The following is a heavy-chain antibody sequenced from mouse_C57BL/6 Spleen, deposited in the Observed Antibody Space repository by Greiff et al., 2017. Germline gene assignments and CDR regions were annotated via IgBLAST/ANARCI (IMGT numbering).Heavy chain of an antibody. CDR3: AGRTAQASFAY. D-gene: IGHD3-2*02. CDR1: GYSITSGYY. Sequence: EVKLMESGPGLVKPSQSLSLTCSVTGYSITSGYYWNWIRQFPGNKLEWMGYISYDGSYNNNPSLKNRISITRDTSKRQFFLKLNSVTTEDTATYYCAGRTAQASFAYGGQGTLVTVSA. J-gene: IGHJ3*01. V-gene: IGHV3-6*01. CDR2: ISYDGSY.